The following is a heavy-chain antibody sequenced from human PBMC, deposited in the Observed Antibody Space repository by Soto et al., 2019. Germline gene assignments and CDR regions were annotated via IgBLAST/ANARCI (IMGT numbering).Heavy chain of an antibody. D-gene: IGHD2-21*02. J-gene: IGHJ3*02. V-gene: IGHV3-20*04. CDR1: GFTFDDYG. CDR2: INWNGGST. CDR3: AREFCGGDCSSRDAFDI. Sequence: PGGSLRLSCAASGFTFDDYGMSWVRQAPGKGLEWVSGINWNGGSTVYADSVKGRFTISRDNAKISLYLQMNSLRAEDTALYYCAREFCGGDCSSRDAFDIWGQGTMVTVSS.